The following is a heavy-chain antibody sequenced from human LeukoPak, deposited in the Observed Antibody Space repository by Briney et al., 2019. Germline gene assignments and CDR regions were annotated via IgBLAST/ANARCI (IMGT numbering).Heavy chain of an antibody. CDR3: AREIVGAIKSYFDY. D-gene: IGHD1-26*01. J-gene: IGHJ4*02. V-gene: IGHV3-21*01. Sequence: GGSLRLSCAASGFTFSSYSMNWVRQAPGKGLEWVSSISSSSSYIYHADSVKGRSTISRDNAENSLYLQMNSLRAEDTAVYYCAREIVGAIKSYFDYWGQGTLVTASS. CDR2: ISSSSSYI. CDR1: GFTFSSYS.